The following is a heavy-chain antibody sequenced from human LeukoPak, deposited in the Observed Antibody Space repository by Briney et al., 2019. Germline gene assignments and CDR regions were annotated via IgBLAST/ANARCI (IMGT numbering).Heavy chain of an antibody. CDR3: ARTSSSGNSYTPLDL. D-gene: IGHD3-10*01. CDR1: GYIFATHW. J-gene: IGHJ5*02. CDR2: VYPGDSDT. V-gene: IGHV5-51*01. Sequence: GESLKISCSGSGYIFATHWIAWVRQMPGRALEWMGIVYPGDSDTTYSPSFQGQVTFSADKSISTVYLQWSSLRASDTAMYFCARTSSSGNSYTPLDLWGQGTLVTVSS.